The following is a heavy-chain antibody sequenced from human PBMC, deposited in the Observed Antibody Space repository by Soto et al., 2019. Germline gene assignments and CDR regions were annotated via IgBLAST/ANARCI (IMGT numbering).Heavy chain of an antibody. CDR1: GYTFTSYG. CDR2: ISAHNGDT. D-gene: IGHD3-22*01. V-gene: IGHV1-18*01. CDR3: ARDRHYDSSGYYLATPLDY. J-gene: IGHJ4*01. Sequence: ASVQVSCKASGYTFTSYGFSWVRQAPGQGLEWMGWISAHNGDTIYAQKFQDRITMTTDTSTNTAYLELRSLKSGDTAVYYCARDRHYDSSGYYLATPLDYGG.